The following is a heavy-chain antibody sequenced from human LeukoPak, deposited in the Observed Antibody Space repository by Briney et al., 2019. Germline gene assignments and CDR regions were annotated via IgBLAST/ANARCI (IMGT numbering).Heavy chain of an antibody. CDR2: INPDGSET. V-gene: IGHV3-7*01. CDR3: GRWRITATIDL. J-gene: IGHJ5*02. CDR1: GFTFSSNW. Sequence: GGSLRLSCAASGFTFSSNWMAWLRQAPGKGLEWVANINPDGSETYYVDTVKGRFAISRANAKTSLYLQMDSLRAEDTAVYSCGRWRITATIDLWGQGTLVTVSS. D-gene: IGHD1-26*01.